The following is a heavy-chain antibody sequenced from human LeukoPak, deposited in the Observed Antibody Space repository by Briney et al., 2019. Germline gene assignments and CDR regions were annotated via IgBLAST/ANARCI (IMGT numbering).Heavy chain of an antibody. CDR3: ARDEDAIVSTLGYFQH. CDR2: IIPIFGTA. CDR1: GGTFSSYA. J-gene: IGHJ1*01. Sequence: GASVKVSCTASGGTFSSYAISWVRQAPGQGLEWMGGIIPIFGTANYAQKFQGRVTITADESTSTAYMELSSLRSEDTAVYYCARDEDAIVSTLGYFQHWGQGTLVTVSS. D-gene: IGHD5/OR15-5a*01. V-gene: IGHV1-69*13.